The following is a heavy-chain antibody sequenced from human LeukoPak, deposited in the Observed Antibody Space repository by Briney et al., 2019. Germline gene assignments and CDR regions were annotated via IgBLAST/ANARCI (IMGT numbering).Heavy chain of an antibody. V-gene: IGHV3-7*01. CDR1: GFTFTSYW. D-gene: IGHD2-15*01. CDR3: AKDQKRLGYCSGGSCYELDY. CDR2: INEDGSYK. Sequence: GGSLRLSCAVSGFTFTSYWMSWVRQAPGKGLEWVANINEDGSYKYHADSVKGRLTISRDNAKNSLYLQMNSLRAEDTAVYYCAKDQKRLGYCSGGSCYELDYWGQGTLVTVSS. J-gene: IGHJ4*02.